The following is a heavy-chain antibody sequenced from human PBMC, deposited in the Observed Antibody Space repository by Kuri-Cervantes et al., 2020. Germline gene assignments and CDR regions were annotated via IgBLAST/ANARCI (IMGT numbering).Heavy chain of an antibody. V-gene: IGHV4-30-4*08. CDR3: AREPGSGNYY. CDR1: GFSLSTSGMC. J-gene: IGHJ4*02. Sequence: LVKPTQTLTLTCSFSGFSLSTSGMCVSWVQQPPGRALEWIGYIYYSVSTYYNPSLKSRATISVDTSKNQFSLKLSSVTAADTAVYYCAREPGSGNYYWGQGTLVTVSS. CDR2: IYYSVST. D-gene: IGHD3-10*01.